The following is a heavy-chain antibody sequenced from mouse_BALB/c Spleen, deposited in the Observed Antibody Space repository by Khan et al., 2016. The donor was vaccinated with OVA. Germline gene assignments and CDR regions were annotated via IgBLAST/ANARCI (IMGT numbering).Heavy chain of an antibody. CDR2: IYPGTGST. J-gene: IGHJ4*01. D-gene: IGHD1-1*01. CDR1: GYIFTSYW. Sequence: QVQLKQSGAELVRPGASVKLSCKTSGYIFTSYWIHWVKQRSGQGLAWIARIYPGTGSTYYNEKFKGKATLTSDKSSSTAYMQLSSWKSWSSTVYISARSDYGSTYAMAYWGQGTSVTVSS. V-gene: IGHV1S132*01. CDR3: ARSDYGSTYAMAY.